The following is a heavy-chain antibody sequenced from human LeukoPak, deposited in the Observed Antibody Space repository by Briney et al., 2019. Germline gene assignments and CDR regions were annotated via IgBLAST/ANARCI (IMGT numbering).Heavy chain of an antibody. J-gene: IGHJ4*02. Sequence: SETLSLTCTVSGGSINSYYWSWIRQPPGKGLEWIGYIFYSGSTNYNPSLKSRVTISVDTSKNQFSLKLSSVTAADTAVYYCARDGMAAALDYWGQGTLVTVSS. D-gene: IGHD5-24*01. CDR2: IFYSGST. CDR1: GGSINSYY. CDR3: ARDGMAAALDY. V-gene: IGHV4-59*01.